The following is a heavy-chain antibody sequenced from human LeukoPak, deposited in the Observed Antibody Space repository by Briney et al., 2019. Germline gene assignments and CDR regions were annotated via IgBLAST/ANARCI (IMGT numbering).Heavy chain of an antibody. Sequence: PSETLPLTCAVYGGSFSDYYWTWIRQPPGKGLEWIGEINHSGSTSYNPSLKSRVTISVDTSKNQFSLKLSSVTAADTAVYYCARICSSTSCLLDYWGQGTLVTVSS. CDR2: INHSGST. CDR3: ARICSSTSCLLDY. CDR1: GGSFSDYY. J-gene: IGHJ4*02. D-gene: IGHD2-2*01. V-gene: IGHV4-34*01.